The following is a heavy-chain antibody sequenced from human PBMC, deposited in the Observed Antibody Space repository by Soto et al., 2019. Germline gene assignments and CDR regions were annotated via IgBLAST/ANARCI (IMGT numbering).Heavy chain of an antibody. CDR1: GFTFSSYA. J-gene: IGHJ6*02. CDR3: AKGLDGSGSQEYYYYGMDV. V-gene: IGHV3-23*01. CDR2: ISGSGGST. D-gene: IGHD3-10*01. Sequence: EVQLLESGGGLVQPGGSLRLSCAASGFTFSSYAMSWVRQAPGKGLEWVSAISGSGGSTYYADSVKGRFTISRDNSKNKLYLQMNGVRAEDTAVYYCAKGLDGSGSQEYYYYGMDVWGQGTTVTVSS.